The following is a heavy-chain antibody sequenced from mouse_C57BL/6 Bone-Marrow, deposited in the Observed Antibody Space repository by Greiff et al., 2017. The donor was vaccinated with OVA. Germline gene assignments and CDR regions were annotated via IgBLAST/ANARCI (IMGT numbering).Heavy chain of an antibody. V-gene: IGHV1-64*01. Sequence: VQLQQPGAELVKPGASVTLSCKASGYTFTSYWMHWVKQRPGQGLEWIGMIHPNSGSTNYNEKFKSKATLTVDKSSSTAYMQLSSLTSEDSAVYDCAYYDGYLYYYAMDYWGQGTSVTVSS. J-gene: IGHJ4*01. CDR2: IHPNSGST. CDR3: AYYDGYLYYYAMDY. D-gene: IGHD2-3*01. CDR1: GYTFTSYW.